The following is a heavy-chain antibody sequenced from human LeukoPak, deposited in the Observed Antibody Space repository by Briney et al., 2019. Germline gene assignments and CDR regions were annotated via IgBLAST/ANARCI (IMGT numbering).Heavy chain of an antibody. CDR3: ARHSGSYYSNAFDI. Sequence: SETLSLTCTVSGGSISSSSYYWGWIRQPPGKGLEWIGSISYTGSTYYNSSLRSRVTLSVDTSKNQFSLKLSSLTAADTAVYYCARHSGSYYSNAFDIWGQGTVVTVSS. V-gene: IGHV4-39*01. CDR2: ISYTGST. D-gene: IGHD1-26*01. J-gene: IGHJ3*02. CDR1: GGSISSSSYY.